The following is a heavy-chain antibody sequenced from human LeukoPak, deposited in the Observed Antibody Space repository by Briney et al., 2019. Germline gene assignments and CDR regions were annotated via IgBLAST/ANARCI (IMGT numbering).Heavy chain of an antibody. V-gene: IGHV4-59*08. CDR2: IYYSGST. Sequence: PSETLSLTCTVSGVSISSYYWSWIRQPPGKGLEWIGYIYYSGSTNYNPSLKSRVTISVDTSKNQFSLKLSSVTAADTAVYYCARMGAQYNWFDPWGQGTLVTVSS. J-gene: IGHJ5*02. CDR3: ARMGAQYNWFDP. CDR1: GVSISSYY. D-gene: IGHD1-26*01.